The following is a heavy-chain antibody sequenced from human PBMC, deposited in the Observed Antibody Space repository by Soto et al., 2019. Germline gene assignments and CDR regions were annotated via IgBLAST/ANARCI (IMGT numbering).Heavy chain of an antibody. CDR3: AKDRQGSGPDFDL. Sequence: GESLKISCVASGFTFLNYDMHWVRQAPGKGLEWVAGISGSGGTFDANSVRGRFTISKDDSKNTLYLQMNSLRVEDTALYYCAKDRQGSGPDFDLWGRGTLVTVSS. CDR2: ISGSGGT. J-gene: IGHJ2*01. V-gene: IGHV3-23*01. D-gene: IGHD3-10*01. CDR1: GFTFLNYD.